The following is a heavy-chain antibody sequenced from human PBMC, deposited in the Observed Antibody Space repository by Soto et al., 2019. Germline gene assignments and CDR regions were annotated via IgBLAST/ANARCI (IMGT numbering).Heavy chain of an antibody. V-gene: IGHV1-46*01. CDR2: INPSGGST. CDR1: GYTFTSYY. Sequence: ASVKVSCKASGYTFTSYYTHWVRQAPGQGLEWMGIINPSGGSTSYAQKFQGRVTITRDTSASTAYMELSSLRSEDTAVYYCASSQIAAAPKGMDFWGKGTGATFPS. D-gene: IGHD6-13*01. CDR3: ASSQIAAAPKGMDF. J-gene: IGHJ6*04.